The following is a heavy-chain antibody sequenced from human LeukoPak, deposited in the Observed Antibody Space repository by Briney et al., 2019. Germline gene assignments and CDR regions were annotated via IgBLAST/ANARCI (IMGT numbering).Heavy chain of an antibody. J-gene: IGHJ6*02. CDR2: ISYDGSNK. CDR3: ASLYAPRPYYYGMDV. CDR1: GFTFSSYA. V-gene: IGHV3-30-3*01. Sequence: PGGSLRLSCAASGFTFSSYAMHWVRQAPGMGLEWVAVISYDGSNKYYADSVKGRFTISRDNSKNTLYLQMNSLRAEDTAVYYCASLYAPRPYYYGMDVWGQGTTVTVSS. D-gene: IGHD3-16*01.